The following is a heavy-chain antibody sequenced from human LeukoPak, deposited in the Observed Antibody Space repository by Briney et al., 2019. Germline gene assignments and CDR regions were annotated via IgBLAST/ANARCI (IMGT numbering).Heavy chain of an antibody. CDR1: GGSVSSGNYY. Sequence: PSETLSLTCTVSGGSVSSGNYYWSWIRQPPGKGLDWIGYIYYSGSTNYNPSLKSRVTISVDTSKNQFSLKLSSVTAADTAVYYCARATLTEAFDYWGQGTLVTVSS. J-gene: IGHJ4*02. D-gene: IGHD7-27*01. CDR2: IYYSGST. CDR3: ARATLTEAFDY. V-gene: IGHV4-61*01.